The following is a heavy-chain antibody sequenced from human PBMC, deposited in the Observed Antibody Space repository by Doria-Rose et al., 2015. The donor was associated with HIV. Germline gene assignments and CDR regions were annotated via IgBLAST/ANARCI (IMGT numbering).Heavy chain of an antibody. CDR2: IFSDGER. Sequence: QVTLKESGPVLVKPTETLTLTCTVSGVSLSSPGMGVSWIRQPPGKALEWLANIFSDGERSYKTSLESRLTISRGTSKSQVVLTMTDMDPVDTATYYCARIKSSRWYHKYYFDFWGQGTLVIVSA. CDR3: ARIKSSRWYHKYYFDF. CDR1: GVSLSSPGMG. J-gene: IGHJ4*02. V-gene: IGHV2-26*01. D-gene: IGHD6-13*01.